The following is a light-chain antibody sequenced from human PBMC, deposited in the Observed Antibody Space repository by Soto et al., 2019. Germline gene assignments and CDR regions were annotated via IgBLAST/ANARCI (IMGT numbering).Light chain of an antibody. CDR3: QQRSNWPIT. V-gene: IGKV3-11*01. CDR1: QIVSSY. CDR2: DAS. Sequence: EIVLTQSPVTLSLSPGERATLSCRASQIVSSYLAWYQQKPGQAPRLLISDASNRATGIPARFSGSGSGTDFTLTISSLEPEDFAVYYCQQRSNWPITFGQGTRLEIK. J-gene: IGKJ5*01.